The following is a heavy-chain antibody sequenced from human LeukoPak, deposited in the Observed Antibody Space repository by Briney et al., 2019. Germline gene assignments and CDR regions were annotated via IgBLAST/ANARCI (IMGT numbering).Heavy chain of an antibody. CDR1: GGSISSGGYS. CDR2: IYYSGST. CDR3: ARALAAPSNWFDP. Sequence: PSETLSLTCAVSGGSISSGGYSWGWIRQPPGRGLEWIGSIYYSGSTYYNPSLKSRVTISVDTSKNQFSLKLSSVTAADTAVYYCARALAAPSNWFDPWGQGTLVTVSS. V-gene: IGHV4-39*01. D-gene: IGHD6-13*01. J-gene: IGHJ5*02.